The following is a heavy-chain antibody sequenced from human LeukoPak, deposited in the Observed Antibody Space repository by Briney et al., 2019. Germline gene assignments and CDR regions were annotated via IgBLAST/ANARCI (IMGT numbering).Heavy chain of an antibody. Sequence: PSETLSLTCTVSGGSISSYYWNWIRQPAGKGLEWIWRIHTSGSTNYNPSLKSRVTVSVDTSRNQFSLKLSSVTAADTAVYYCARGKVVAGTPGQNSWDYWGQGTLVTVSS. D-gene: IGHD6-19*01. V-gene: IGHV4-4*07. CDR2: IHTSGST. J-gene: IGHJ4*02. CDR1: GGSISSYY. CDR3: ARGKVVAGTPGQNSWDY.